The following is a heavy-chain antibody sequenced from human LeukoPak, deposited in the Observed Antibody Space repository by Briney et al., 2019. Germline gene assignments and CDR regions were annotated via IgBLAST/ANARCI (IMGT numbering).Heavy chain of an antibody. D-gene: IGHD3-22*01. CDR3: ASIGREYYYDSSGYYPWYFDY. CDR1: GGSISSYY. CDR2: IYYSGST. J-gene: IGHJ4*02. V-gene: IGHV4-59*08. Sequence: SETLSLTCTVSGGSISSYYWSWIRQPPGKGLEWIGYIYYSGSTNYNPSLKSRVTISVDTSKNQFSLKLSSVTAADTAVYYCASIGREYYYDSSGYYPWYFDYWGQGTLVTVSS.